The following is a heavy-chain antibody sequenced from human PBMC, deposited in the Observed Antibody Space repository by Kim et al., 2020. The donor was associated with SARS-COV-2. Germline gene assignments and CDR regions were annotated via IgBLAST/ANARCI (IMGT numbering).Heavy chain of an antibody. CDR3: ARDQVGATDY. CDR2: ST. V-gene: IGHV4-4*02. D-gene: IGHD1-26*01. Sequence: STNYNPSLKSRVTISVDKSKNQFSLKLSSVTAADTAVYYCARDQVGATDYWGQGTLVTVSS. J-gene: IGHJ4*02.